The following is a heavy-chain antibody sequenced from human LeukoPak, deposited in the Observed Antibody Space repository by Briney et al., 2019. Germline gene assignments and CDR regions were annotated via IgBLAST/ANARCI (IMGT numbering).Heavy chain of an antibody. D-gene: IGHD3-22*01. V-gene: IGHV4-38-2*01. CDR3: ASSLGSYYYDSSALYYFDY. CDR2: IYHSGST. CDR1: GYSISSGYY. J-gene: IGHJ4*02. Sequence: SETLSLTCAVSGYSISSGYYWGWIRQPPGKGLEWIGSIYHSGSTYYNPSLKSRVTISVDTSKNQFSLKLSSVTAADTAAYYCASSLGSYYYDSSALYYFDYWGQGTLVTVSS.